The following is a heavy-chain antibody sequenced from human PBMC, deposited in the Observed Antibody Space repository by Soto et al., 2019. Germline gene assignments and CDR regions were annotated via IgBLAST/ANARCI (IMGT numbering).Heavy chain of an antibody. V-gene: IGHV1-18*01. CDR3: ARDRPFYGSGSPSSFDY. CDR1: GYTFTSYG. CDR2: ISAYNGNT. Sequence: ASVKVSCKASGYTFTSYGISWVRQAPGQGLEWMGWISAYNGNTNYAQKLQGRVTMTTDTSTSTAYMELRSLRSDDTAVYYCARDRPFYGSGSPSSFDYWGQGTLVTVSS. D-gene: IGHD3-10*01. J-gene: IGHJ4*02.